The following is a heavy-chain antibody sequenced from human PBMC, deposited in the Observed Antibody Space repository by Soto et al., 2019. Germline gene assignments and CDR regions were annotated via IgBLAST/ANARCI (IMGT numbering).Heavy chain of an antibody. V-gene: IGHV1-18*04. D-gene: IGHD1-26*01. J-gene: IGHJ5*02. Sequence: ASVKVSCKASGYTFTSYGISWVRQPPGQGLEWMGWISAYNGNTNYAQKLQGRVTMTTDTYTSTAYMELRSLRSDDTAVYYCGCGPRYSGSYLSWGQGTLVTVSS. CDR1: GYTFTSYG. CDR2: ISAYNGNT. CDR3: GCGPRYSGSYLS.